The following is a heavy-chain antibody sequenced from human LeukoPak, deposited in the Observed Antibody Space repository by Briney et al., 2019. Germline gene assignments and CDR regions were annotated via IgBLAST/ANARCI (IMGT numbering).Heavy chain of an antibody. CDR1: TFALNNYE. V-gene: IGHV3-48*03. J-gene: IGHJ3*01. CDR2: INTAGSTI. D-gene: IGHD3-3*01. CDR3: ARVSPFGFNALDV. Sequence: GGSLRLSCVASTFALNNYEMNWVRQAPGKGLEWISYINTAGSTIYYADSVKGRFTISRDNAEKSLSLQISSLRVEDTAAYYCARVSPFGFNALDVWGQGTFVTVSS.